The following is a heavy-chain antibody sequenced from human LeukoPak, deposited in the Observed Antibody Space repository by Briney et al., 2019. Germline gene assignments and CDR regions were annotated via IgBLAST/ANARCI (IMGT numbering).Heavy chain of an antibody. D-gene: IGHD3-9*01. J-gene: IGHJ5*02. Sequence: PSETLSLTCTVSGASLSVSGRNWGWVRQPPGKGLEWIASIYYSGSTYYSPSLESRVTMSVDTSKNQFSLKLSSLTATDTAVYYCLSGHDNAFGPWGQGTLVTVSP. V-gene: IGHV4-39*01. CDR1: GASLSVSGRN. CDR3: LSGHDNAFGP. CDR2: IYYSGST.